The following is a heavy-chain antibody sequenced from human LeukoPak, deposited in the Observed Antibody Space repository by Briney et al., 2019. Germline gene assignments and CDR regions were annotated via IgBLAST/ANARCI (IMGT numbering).Heavy chain of an antibody. Sequence: PPETLSLTCTVSGYSISSGYYWGWIRQPPGKGLEWIGSIYHSGSTYYNPSLKSRVTISVDTSKNQFSLKLSSVTAADTAVYYCARGRITMVRGAPLWFDPWGQGTLVTVSS. D-gene: IGHD3-10*01. CDR2: IYHSGST. CDR3: ARGRITMVRGAPLWFDP. J-gene: IGHJ5*02. V-gene: IGHV4-38-2*02. CDR1: GYSISSGYY.